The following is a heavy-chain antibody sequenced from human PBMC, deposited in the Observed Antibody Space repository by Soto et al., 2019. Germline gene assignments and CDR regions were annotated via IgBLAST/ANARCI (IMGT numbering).Heavy chain of an antibody. CDR1: GGSFGKSA. CDR2: VIPVYRTL. CDR3: ATGVIWIGYFTVDS. J-gene: IGHJ4*02. V-gene: IGHV1-69*13. Sequence: SVKVSCKASGGSFGKSAINWVRQTPGQGLEWLGGVIPVYRTLNYAQKFQGRVTITADESTGTAYMTLSSLAADDTAVYYCATGVIWIGYFTVDSWGQGTRVTVSS. D-gene: IGHD3-3*01.